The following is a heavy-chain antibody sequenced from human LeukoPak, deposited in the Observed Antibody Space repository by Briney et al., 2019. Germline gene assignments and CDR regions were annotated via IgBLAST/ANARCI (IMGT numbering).Heavy chain of an antibody. V-gene: IGHV4-59*08. CDR1: GGSISSYY. CDR3: ASTYSSSWYYDYYYGMDV. Sequence: PSETLSLTCTVSGGSISSYYWSWIRQPPGKGLEWIGYIYYSGSTNYNPSLKSRVTISVDTSKNQFSLKLSSVTAADTAVYYCASTYSSSWYYDYYYGMDVWGQGATVTVSS. D-gene: IGHD6-13*01. J-gene: IGHJ6*02. CDR2: IYYSGST.